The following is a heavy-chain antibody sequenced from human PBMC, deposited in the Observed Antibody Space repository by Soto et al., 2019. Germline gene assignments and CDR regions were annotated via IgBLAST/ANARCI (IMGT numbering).Heavy chain of an antibody. CDR2: ISRTGDDV. D-gene: IGHD4-4*01. CDR3: AREGVTNYTDYYFAL. Sequence: GGSLRLSCAASGFIFTNYGMHWVRQAPGKGLEWVASISRTGDDVLYADSVKGRFTISRDNAKTSLYLQMDSLRPEGTAIYYCAREGVTNYTDYYFALWGHGALVTVSS. CDR1: GFIFTNYG. J-gene: IGHJ4*01. V-gene: IGHV3-21*01.